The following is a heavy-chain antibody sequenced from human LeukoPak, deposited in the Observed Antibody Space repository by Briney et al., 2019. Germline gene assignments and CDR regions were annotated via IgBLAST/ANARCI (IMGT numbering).Heavy chain of an antibody. CDR2: IKYDEGQK. CDR1: GFTFSNYW. V-gene: IGHV3-7*01. D-gene: IGHD2-15*01. J-gene: IGHJ4*02. CDR3: ARDVGGSLDY. Sequence: GSLRLSCAASGFTFSNYWMAWVRQAPGKGLEWVANIKYDEGQKHSADSLKGRFTISRDNTKKSLYLQMNSLRVEDTAVYYCARDVGGSLDYWGQGTLVTVSS.